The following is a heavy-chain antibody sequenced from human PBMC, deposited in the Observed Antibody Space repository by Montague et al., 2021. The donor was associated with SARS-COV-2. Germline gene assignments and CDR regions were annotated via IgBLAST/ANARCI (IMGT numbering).Heavy chain of an antibody. CDR1: GGSINTGGYY. CDR3: ARDPGYTSFTRWYFDL. Sequence: TLSLTCSVSGGSINTGGYYWSWIRQSAGKGLEWIGRIYSSGSTNSRPSLKSRVTISLDTSKNQFSLWLSSVTAADTAVYYCARDPGYTSFTRWYFDLWGPGTLVTVSS. V-gene: IGHV4-61*02. D-gene: IGHD5-18*01. CDR2: IYSSGST. J-gene: IGHJ2*01.